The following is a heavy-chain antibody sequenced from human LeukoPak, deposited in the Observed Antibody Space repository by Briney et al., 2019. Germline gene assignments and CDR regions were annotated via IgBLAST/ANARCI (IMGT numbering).Heavy chain of an antibody. D-gene: IGHD5-18*01. CDR3: ASQFVDTAYENAFDI. V-gene: IGHV1-8*01. Sequence: ASVKVSCKASGYTFTSYDINWVRQATGQGLEWMGWMNPNSGNTGYAQKFQGRVTMTRNTSISTAYMELSSLRSEDTAVYYCASQFVDTAYENAFDIWGQGTMVTVSS. CDR2: MNPNSGNT. J-gene: IGHJ3*02. CDR1: GYTFTSYD.